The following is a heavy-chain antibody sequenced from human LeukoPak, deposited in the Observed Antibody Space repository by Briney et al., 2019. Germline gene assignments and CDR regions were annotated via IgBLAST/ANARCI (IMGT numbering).Heavy chain of an antibody. CDR3: ARVDSYYYDSSGSYYFDY. V-gene: IGHV1-18*04. CDR1: GYTFTGYY. Sequence: GASVKVSCKASGYTFTGYYMHWVRQAPGQGLEWMGWISAYNGNTNYAQKLQGRVTMTTDTSTSTAYMELRSLRSDDTAVYYCARVDSYYYDSSGSYYFDYWGQGTLVTVSS. CDR2: ISAYNGNT. J-gene: IGHJ4*02. D-gene: IGHD3-22*01.